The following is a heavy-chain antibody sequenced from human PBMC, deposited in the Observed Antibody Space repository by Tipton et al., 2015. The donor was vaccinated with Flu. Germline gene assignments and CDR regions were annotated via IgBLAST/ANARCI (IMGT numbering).Heavy chain of an antibody. CDR3: ARAWGYSYYFDF. D-gene: IGHD3-22*01. J-gene: IGHJ4*02. CDR1: GFTFSTYE. V-gene: IGHV3-48*03. CDR2: ISSSGTTI. Sequence: QLVQSGGGLVQPGGSLRLSCGASGFTFSTYEMNWVRQAPGKGLEWVSYISSSGTTIYFADSVKGRFTISRDNAQNSLYLQMHSLRAEDTAVYYCARAWGYSYYFDFWGQGTLVTVSS.